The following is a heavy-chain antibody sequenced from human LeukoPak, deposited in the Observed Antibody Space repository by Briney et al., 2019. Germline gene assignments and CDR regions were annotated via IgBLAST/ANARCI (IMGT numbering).Heavy chain of an antibody. Sequence: GASVKVSCKASGYTFTNYDFNWVRQSTGQGLEWMGWMNPKSGNTGYAQKFQGRLTITRDTSMSAAFMELISLTSEDTALYYCARDNGDGYNSLWGQGTLVTVSS. V-gene: IGHV1-8*03. CDR3: ARDNGDGYNSL. J-gene: IGHJ4*02. CDR2: MNPKSGNT. CDR1: GYTFTNYD. D-gene: IGHD5-24*01.